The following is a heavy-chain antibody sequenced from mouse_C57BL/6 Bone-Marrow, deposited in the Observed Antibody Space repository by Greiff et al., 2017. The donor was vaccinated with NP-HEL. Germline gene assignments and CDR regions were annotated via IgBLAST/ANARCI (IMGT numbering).Heavy chain of an antibody. D-gene: IGHD2-3*01. CDR2: ISGGGGNT. Sequence: EVMLVESGGGLVKPGGSLKLSCAASGFTFSSYTMSWVRQTPEKRLEWVATISGGGGNTYYPDSVKGRFTISRDNAKNTLYLQMSSLRSEDTALYYCASYDGYFPYAMDYWGQGTSVTVSS. V-gene: IGHV5-9*01. CDR1: GFTFSSYT. CDR3: ASYDGYFPYAMDY. J-gene: IGHJ4*01.